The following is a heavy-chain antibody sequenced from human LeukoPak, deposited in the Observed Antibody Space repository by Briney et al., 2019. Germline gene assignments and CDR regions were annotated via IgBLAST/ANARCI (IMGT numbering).Heavy chain of an antibody. D-gene: IGHD3-22*01. J-gene: IGHJ4*02. CDR2: IKSKTDGGTT. CDR1: GFTFSNAW. V-gene: IGHV3-15*01. Sequence: GGSLRLSCAASGFTFSNAWMSWVRQAPGKGLEWVGRIKSKTDGGTTDYAAPVKGRFTISRDDSKNTLYLQMNSLKTEDTAVYYCTTKGDDSSGYYLGYWGQGTLVTVSS. CDR3: TTKGDDSSGYYLGY.